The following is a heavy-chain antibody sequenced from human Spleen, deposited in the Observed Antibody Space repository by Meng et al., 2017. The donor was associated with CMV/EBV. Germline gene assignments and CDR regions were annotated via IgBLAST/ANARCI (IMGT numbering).Heavy chain of an antibody. D-gene: IGHD1-26*01. CDR2: IYYSGST. Sequence: SLRSSIYYWGWIRQPPGKGLEWIGSIYYSGSTYYNPSLKSRVTISVDTSKNQFSLKLSSVTAADTAVYYCARAEWELLRARVSWFDPWGQGTLVTSPQ. J-gene: IGHJ5*02. CDR3: ARAEWELLRARVSWFDP. V-gene: IGHV4-39*07. CDR1: SLRSSIYY.